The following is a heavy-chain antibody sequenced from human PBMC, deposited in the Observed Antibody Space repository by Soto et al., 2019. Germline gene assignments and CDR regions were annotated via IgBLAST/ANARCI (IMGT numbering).Heavy chain of an antibody. CDR1: GFIFSHYW. V-gene: IGHV3-7*05. D-gene: IGHD6-13*01. Sequence: GGSLRLSCAASGFIFSHYWMTWVRQAPGKGLEWAANINQDGSVKYYVDSMKGRFSISRDNAKNSLYLQMNSLRAEDTAVYYCARIGYSSSSLDYWGQGTLVTVSS. CDR2: INQDGSVK. J-gene: IGHJ4*02. CDR3: ARIGYSSSSLDY.